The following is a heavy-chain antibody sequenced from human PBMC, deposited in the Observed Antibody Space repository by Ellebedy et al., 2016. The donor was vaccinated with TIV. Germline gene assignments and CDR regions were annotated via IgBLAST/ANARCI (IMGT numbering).Heavy chain of an antibody. V-gene: IGHV3-23*01. Sequence: GESLKISCAASGFIFSNYPMNWVRQAPGKGLEWVSGISGSGGASNFADSVKGRFTISRDNSKNTLYLQMNSLRAEDTAVYYCAKDKYGDYVVYFDYWGQGTLVTVSS. J-gene: IGHJ4*02. CDR1: GFIFSNYP. D-gene: IGHD4-17*01. CDR2: ISGSGGAS. CDR3: AKDKYGDYVVYFDY.